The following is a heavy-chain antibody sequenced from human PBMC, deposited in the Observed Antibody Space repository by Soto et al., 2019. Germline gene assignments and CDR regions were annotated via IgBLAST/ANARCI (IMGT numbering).Heavy chain of an antibody. V-gene: IGHV1-69*12. Sequence: QVQLVQSGAEVKKPGSSVKVSCKASGGTFSSYAISWVRQAPGQGLEWMGGIIPIFGTANYAQKFQGRVTITADESTSTAYMELSSLRSEDTAVYYCARDGCISTSCLNYYYGMDVWGQGTTVTVSS. CDR2: IIPIFGTA. D-gene: IGHD2-2*01. J-gene: IGHJ6*02. CDR1: GGTFSSYA. CDR3: ARDGCISTSCLNYYYGMDV.